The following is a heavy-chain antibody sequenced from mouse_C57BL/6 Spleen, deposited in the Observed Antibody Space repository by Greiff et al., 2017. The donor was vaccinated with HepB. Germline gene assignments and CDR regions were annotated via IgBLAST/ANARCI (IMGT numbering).Heavy chain of an antibody. V-gene: IGHV1-82*01. CDR1: GYAFSSSW. CDR2: LYPGDGDT. CDR3: AREGGNYFDY. Sequence: VQLQQSGPELVKPGASVKISCKASGYAFSSSWMNWVKQRPGKGLEWIGRLYPGDGDTNYNGKFKGKATLTADKSSSTAYMQLSSLTSEDSAVYFCAREGGNYFDYWGQGTTLTVSS. J-gene: IGHJ2*01.